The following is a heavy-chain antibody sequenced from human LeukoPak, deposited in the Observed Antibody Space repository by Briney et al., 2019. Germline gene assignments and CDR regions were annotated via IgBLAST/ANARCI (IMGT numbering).Heavy chain of an antibody. V-gene: IGHV4-59*01. J-gene: IGHJ4*02. CDR1: GGSISSYY. D-gene: IGHD5-24*01. Sequence: PSETLSLTCTVSGGSISSYYGSWIRQPPGKGLEWIGYIYYSGSTNHNPSLKSRVTISVDTSKNQFSLKLSSVTAADTAVYYCARVAGKRWLQPFDYWGQGTLVTVSS. CDR2: IYYSGST. CDR3: ARVAGKRWLQPFDY.